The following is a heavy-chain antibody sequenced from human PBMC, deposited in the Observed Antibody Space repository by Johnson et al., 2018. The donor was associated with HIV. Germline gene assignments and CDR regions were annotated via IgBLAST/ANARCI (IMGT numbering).Heavy chain of an antibody. Sequence: VQLVESGGGLVQPGGSLRLSCAASGFAFSSYAMTWVRQAPGKGLEWVSTISGSGGSTYYADSVKGQFTISRDNSKNTLYLQMNSLSAEDTAIYYGTKGRYSSSWYLAGTFDIWGQGTMVTVSS. V-gene: IGHV3-23*04. D-gene: IGHD6-13*01. CDR3: TKGRYSSSWYLAGTFDI. J-gene: IGHJ3*02. CDR2: ISGSGGST. CDR1: GFAFSSYA.